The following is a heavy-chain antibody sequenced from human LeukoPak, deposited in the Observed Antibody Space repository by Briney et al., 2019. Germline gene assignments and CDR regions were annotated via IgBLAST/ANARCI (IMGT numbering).Heavy chain of an antibody. CDR1: GGSISSYY. J-gene: IGHJ1*01. Sequence: PSGTLSLTCTVSGGSISSYYWSWIRQPPGKGLEWIGYIYYSGSTNYNPSLKSRVTISVDTSKNQFSLKLSSVTAADTAVYYCARGRRAHYYDSSGYYYPAEYFQHWGQGTLVTVSS. CDR3: ARGRRAHYYDSSGYYYPAEYFQH. D-gene: IGHD3-22*01. CDR2: IYYSGST. V-gene: IGHV4-59*01.